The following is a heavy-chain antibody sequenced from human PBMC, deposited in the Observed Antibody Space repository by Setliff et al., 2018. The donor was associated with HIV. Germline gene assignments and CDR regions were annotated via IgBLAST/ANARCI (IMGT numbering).Heavy chain of an antibody. V-gene: IGHV3-74*01. Sequence: GASVRLSCGASGFTFSKSWMHWVRQAPGKGLVWVSRINGDGSNTGYADAVKGRFTISRDNARNTLYLQLNSLRTDDTAVYFCATHNSGYMEVCGQGTTVTVSS. D-gene: IGHD3-10*01. CDR1: GFTFSKSW. CDR3: ATHNSGYMEV. J-gene: IGHJ6*03. CDR2: INGDGSNT.